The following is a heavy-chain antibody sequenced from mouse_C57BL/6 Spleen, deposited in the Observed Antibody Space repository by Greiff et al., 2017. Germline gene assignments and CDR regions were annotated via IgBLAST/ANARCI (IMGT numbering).Heavy chain of an antibody. D-gene: IGHD2-2*01. CDR1: GFTFSDAW. V-gene: IGHV6-6*01. J-gene: IGHJ3*01. CDR3: TRGIYYGYDGAY. Sequence: EVKVEESGGGLVQPGGSMKLSCAASGFTFSDAWMDWVRQSPEKGLEWVAEIRNKANNHATYYAESVKGRFTISRDDSKSSVYLQMNSLRAEDTGIYYCTRGIYYGYDGAYWGQGTLVTVSA. CDR2: IRNKANNHAT.